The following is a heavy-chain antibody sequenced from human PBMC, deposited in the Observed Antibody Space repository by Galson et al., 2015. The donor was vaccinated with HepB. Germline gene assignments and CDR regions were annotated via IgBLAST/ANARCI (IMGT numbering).Heavy chain of an antibody. Sequence: SLRLSCAASGFSLSDYNMHWVRQAPGKGFEWLSFISSSSTTIYYADSVKGRFTTSRDNYKNSLYLQMNSLRDEDTAVYYCARGQGCTATDCYGWSGWFDPWGQGTLVTVSS. CDR3: ARGQGCTATDCYGWSGWFDP. V-gene: IGHV3-48*02. CDR1: GFSLSDYN. J-gene: IGHJ5*02. D-gene: IGHD2-21*02. CDR2: ISSSSTTI.